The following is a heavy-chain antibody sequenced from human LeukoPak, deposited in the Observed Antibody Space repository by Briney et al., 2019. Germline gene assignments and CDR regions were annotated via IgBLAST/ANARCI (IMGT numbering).Heavy chain of an antibody. J-gene: IGHJ4*02. D-gene: IGHD3-10*01. CDR1: GFSFSDYY. CDR2: ISSSGSHT. V-gene: IGHV3-11*06. Sequence: GGSLRLSCVASGFSFSDYYMSWIRQAPGKGLEWVSYISSSGSHTNYADSVTGRFTISRNNAKKSLHLQMNSLRDDDTAVYFCARDYIWAYDYWGQGTLVTVSS. CDR3: ARDYIWAYDY.